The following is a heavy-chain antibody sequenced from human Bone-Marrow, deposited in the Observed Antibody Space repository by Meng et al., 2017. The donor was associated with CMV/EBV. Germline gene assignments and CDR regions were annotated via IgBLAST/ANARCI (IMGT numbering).Heavy chain of an antibody. CDR1: GGSISSSSYY. D-gene: IGHD3-10*01. CDR3: ARHIDSGSYSGFDY. J-gene: IGHJ4*02. V-gene: IGHV4-39*01. Sequence: ESLKISCTVSGGSISSSSYYWGWTRQPPGKGLEWIGSIYYSGSTYYNPSLKSRVTISVDTSKNQFSLKLSSVTAADTAVYYCARHIDSGSYSGFDYWGQGTLVTVSS. CDR2: IYYSGST.